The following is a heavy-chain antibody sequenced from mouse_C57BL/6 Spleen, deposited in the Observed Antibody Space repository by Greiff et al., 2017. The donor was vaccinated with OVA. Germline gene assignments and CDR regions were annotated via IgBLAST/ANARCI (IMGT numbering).Heavy chain of an antibody. Sequence: EVQGVESGGGLVKPGGSLKLSCAASGFTFSDYGMHWVRQAPEKGLEWVAYISSGSSTIYYADTVKGRFTISRDNAKNTMFLQMTSLRSEDTAVDYCARTYGSSRFAYWGQGTLVTVSA. V-gene: IGHV5-17*01. CDR2: ISSGSSTI. CDR1: GFTFSDYG. D-gene: IGHD1-1*01. CDR3: ARTYGSSRFAY. J-gene: IGHJ3*01.